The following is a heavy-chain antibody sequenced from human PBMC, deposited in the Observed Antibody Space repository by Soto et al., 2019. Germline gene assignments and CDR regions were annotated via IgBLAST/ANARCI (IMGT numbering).Heavy chain of an antibody. J-gene: IGHJ4*02. CDR1: GFTFSGYA. D-gene: IGHD2-2*03. CDR3: ARDGSY. CDR2: ISYDGSNK. V-gene: IGHV3-30-3*01. Sequence: QVQLVESGGGVVQPGRSLRLSCAASGFTFSGYAMHWVRQAPGKGLEWVAVISYDGSNKYYADSVKGRFTISRDNSKNTLYLQMNSLRAEDTAVYYCARDGSYWGQGTLVTVSS.